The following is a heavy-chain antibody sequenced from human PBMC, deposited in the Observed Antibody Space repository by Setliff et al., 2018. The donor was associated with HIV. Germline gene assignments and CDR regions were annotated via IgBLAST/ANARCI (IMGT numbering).Heavy chain of an antibody. V-gene: IGHV4-39*02. D-gene: IGHD3-22*01. Sequence: PSETLSLTCTVSGCSISNSRYDWSWIRQPPGKGLDWIGSIYYSGSTYYNPSLKRRVTISVNTSKNQFSLKLSSLTAADTAVYYCARDFKATPYDSSGYYAFDIWGQGTMVTVSS. CDR3: ARDFKATPYDSSGYYAFDI. CDR1: GCSISNSRYD. CDR2: IYYSGST. J-gene: IGHJ3*02.